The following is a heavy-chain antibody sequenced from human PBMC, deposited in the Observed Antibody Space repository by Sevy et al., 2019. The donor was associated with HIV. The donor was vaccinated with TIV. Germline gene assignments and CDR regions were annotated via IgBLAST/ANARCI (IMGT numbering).Heavy chain of an antibody. CDR2: INSDGSST. Sequence: GESLKISCAASGFTFSSYWMHWVRQAPGKGLVWVSRINSDGSSTSYADSVKGRFTISRDNAKNTLYLQMNSLRAEDTAVYYCARDRPYYYYFDYWGQGTLVTVSS. V-gene: IGHV3-74*01. CDR1: GFTFSSYW. CDR3: ARDRPYYYYFDY. J-gene: IGHJ4*02. D-gene: IGHD3-10*01.